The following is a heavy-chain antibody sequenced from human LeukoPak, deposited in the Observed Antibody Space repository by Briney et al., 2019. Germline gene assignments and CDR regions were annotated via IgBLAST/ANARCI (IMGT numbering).Heavy chain of an antibody. CDR2: ISAYNGNT. V-gene: IGHV1-18*01. CDR3: ARDTIRYSSGWYILRFFDY. Sequence: SVKVSCKASVYTFTSYWISWVRQAPGQRLEWMGWISAYNGNTNYAQKLQGRVTMTTDTSTSTAYMELRSLRSDDTAVYYCARDTIRYSSGWYILRFFDYWGQGTLVTVSS. CDR1: VYTFTSYW. J-gene: IGHJ4*02. D-gene: IGHD6-19*01.